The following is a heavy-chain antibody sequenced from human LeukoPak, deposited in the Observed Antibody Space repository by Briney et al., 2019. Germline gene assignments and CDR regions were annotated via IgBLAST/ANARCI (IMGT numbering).Heavy chain of an antibody. CDR3: ARDRVRQRGDY. CDR1: GFTFRSFV. Sequence: GGSLRLSCAASGFTFRSFVMHWVRQAPGKGLEWVAAISYEDGSNKYYADSVKGRFTISRDNAKNSLYLQMNSLRAEDTAVYYCARDRVRQRGDYWGQGTLVTVSS. D-gene: IGHD6-25*01. V-gene: IGHV3-30*04. CDR2: ISYEDGSNK. J-gene: IGHJ4*02.